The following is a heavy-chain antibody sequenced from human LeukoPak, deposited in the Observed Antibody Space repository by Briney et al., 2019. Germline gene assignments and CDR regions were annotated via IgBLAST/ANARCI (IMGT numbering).Heavy chain of an antibody. D-gene: IGHD3-16*02. CDR1: GFTFGDYG. V-gene: IGHV3-49*04. J-gene: IGHJ4*02. Sequence: GGSLRLSCTTSGFTFGDYGMSWVRQAPGKGLEWVGFIRSKANGETRQYAASVKGRFTISRDDSKSNAYLQMNSLKTEDTAVYYCTRDPGDYVWGSYRFGIDYWGQGTLVTVSS. CDR3: TRDPGDYVWGSYRFGIDY. CDR2: IRSKANGETR.